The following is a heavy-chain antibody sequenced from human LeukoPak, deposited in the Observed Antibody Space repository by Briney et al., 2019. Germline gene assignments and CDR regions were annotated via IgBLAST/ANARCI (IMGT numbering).Heavy chain of an antibody. CDR2: ISGSGGST. J-gene: IGHJ6*02. CDR1: GFNFSSYA. V-gene: IGHV3-23*01. Sequence: GGSLRLSCEASGFNFSSYAMSWVRQAPGKGLEWVSAISGSGGSTYYADSVKGRFTISRDNSKNTLYLQMNSLRAEDTAVYYCAKPTHRTYYYYYGMDVWGQGTTVTVSS. CDR3: AKPTHRTYYYYYGMDV.